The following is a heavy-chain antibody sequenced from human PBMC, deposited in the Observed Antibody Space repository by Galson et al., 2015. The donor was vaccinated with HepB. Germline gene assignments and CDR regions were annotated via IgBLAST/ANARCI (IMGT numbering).Heavy chain of an antibody. CDR1: GFTFSNYA. CDR3: ARGVAVATGRFDY. Sequence: SLRLSCAASGFTFSNYAMHWVRQAPGRGLEWVAVISYDGSNKYYADSVKGRLIISRDNSKNTLYLQMNSLRAEDSAVYYCARGVAVATGRFDYWGQGTLVTVSS. D-gene: IGHD5-24*01. V-gene: IGHV3-30*04. J-gene: IGHJ4*02. CDR2: ISYDGSNK.